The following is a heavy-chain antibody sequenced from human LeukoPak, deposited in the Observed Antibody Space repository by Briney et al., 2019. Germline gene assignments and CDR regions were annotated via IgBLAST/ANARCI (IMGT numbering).Heavy chain of an antibody. CDR3: ARDHPDSSSWSRSAFDI. CDR1: GFTFSSYG. Sequence: GGSLRLSCAVSGFTFSSYGMSWVRQAPGKGLEWVSGITWNGGSTGYADSVKGRFTISRDNAKNSLYLQMNSLRAEDTALYYCARDHPDSSSWSRSAFDIWGQGTMVTVSS. CDR2: ITWNGGST. J-gene: IGHJ3*02. D-gene: IGHD6-13*01. V-gene: IGHV3-20*04.